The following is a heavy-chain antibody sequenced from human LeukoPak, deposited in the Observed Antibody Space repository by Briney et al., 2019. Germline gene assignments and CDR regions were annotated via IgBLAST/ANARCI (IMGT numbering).Heavy chain of an antibody. J-gene: IGHJ6*03. CDR3: AKAPTSDYYYYMDV. D-gene: IGHD4-11*01. V-gene: IGHV3-30*02. Sequence: GRSLRLSCAASGFTFSSYGMHWVRQAPGKGLEWVAFIRYDGSNKYYADSVKGRFTISRDNSKNTLYLQMNSLRAEDTAVYYCAKAPTSDYYYYMDVWGKGTTVTVSS. CDR2: IRYDGSNK. CDR1: GFTFSSYG.